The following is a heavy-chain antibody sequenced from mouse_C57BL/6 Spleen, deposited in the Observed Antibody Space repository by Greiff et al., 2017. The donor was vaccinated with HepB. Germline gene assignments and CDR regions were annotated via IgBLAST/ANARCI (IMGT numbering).Heavy chain of an antibody. J-gene: IGHJ2*01. CDR1: GYSITSGYY. CDR3: ARVGYDYPFDY. Sequence: ESGPGLVKPSQSLSLTCSVTGYSITSGYYWNWIRQFPGNKLEWMGYISYDGSNNYNPSLKNRISITRDTSKNQFFLKLNSVTTEDTATYYCARVGYDYPFDYWGQGTTLTVSS. D-gene: IGHD2-4*01. CDR2: ISYDGSN. V-gene: IGHV3-6*01.